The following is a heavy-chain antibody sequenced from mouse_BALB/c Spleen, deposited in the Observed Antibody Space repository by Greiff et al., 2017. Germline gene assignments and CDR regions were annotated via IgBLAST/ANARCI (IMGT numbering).Heavy chain of an antibody. Sequence: EVKLVESGGGLVQPGGSRKLSCAASGFTFSDYGMAWVRQAPGKGPEWVAFISNLAYSIYYADTVTGRFTISRENAKNTLYLEMSSLRSEDTAMYYCAREGGDGSFDYWGQGTTLTVSS. J-gene: IGHJ2*01. CDR3: AREGGDGSFDY. CDR1: GFTFSDYG. D-gene: IGHD2-3*01. V-gene: IGHV5-15*02. CDR2: ISNLAYSI.